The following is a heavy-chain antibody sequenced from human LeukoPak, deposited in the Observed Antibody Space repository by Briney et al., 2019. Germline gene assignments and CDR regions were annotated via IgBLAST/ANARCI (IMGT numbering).Heavy chain of an antibody. D-gene: IGHD1-14*01. CDR3: ARKGKVFASHYYYMDV. J-gene: IGHJ6*03. CDR2: IYTSGST. CDR1: GGSISSYY. Sequence: SETLSLTCTVSGGSISSYYWSWIRQPPGKGLEWIGYIYTSGSTNYNPSLKSRVTISVDTSKNQFSLKLSSVTAADTAVYYCARKGKVFASHYYYMDVWGKGTTVTVSS. V-gene: IGHV4-4*09.